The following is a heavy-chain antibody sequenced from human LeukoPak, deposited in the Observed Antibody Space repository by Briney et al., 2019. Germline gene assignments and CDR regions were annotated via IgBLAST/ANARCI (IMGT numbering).Heavy chain of an antibody. V-gene: IGHV5-51*01. CDR2: IYPGDSDT. CDR3: ARRGYYYDSSGYYYFDY. J-gene: IGHJ4*02. CDR1: GYSFTSYW. D-gene: IGHD3-22*01. Sequence: GESLKISCKGSGYSFTSYWIGWVRQLPGKGLEWMGIIYPGDSDTRYSPSFQGQVTISADKSISTAYLQWSSLKASDTAMYYCARRGYYYDSSGYYYFDYWGQGTLVTVSS.